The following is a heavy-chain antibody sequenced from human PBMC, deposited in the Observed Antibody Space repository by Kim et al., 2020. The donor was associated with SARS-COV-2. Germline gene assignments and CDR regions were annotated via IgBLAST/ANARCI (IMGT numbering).Heavy chain of an antibody. CDR1: GFTFSSYD. CDR3: ARGVIAAAGIPYYYGMDV. Sequence: GGSLRLSCAASGFTFSSYDMHWVRQAPGKGLEWVSAIGPAGDTYYPGSVKGRFTISRENAKNSLYLQMNSLRAGDTAVYYCARGVIAAAGIPYYYGMDVWGQGTTVTVSS. J-gene: IGHJ6*02. CDR2: IGPAGDT. D-gene: IGHD6-13*01. V-gene: IGHV3-13*04.